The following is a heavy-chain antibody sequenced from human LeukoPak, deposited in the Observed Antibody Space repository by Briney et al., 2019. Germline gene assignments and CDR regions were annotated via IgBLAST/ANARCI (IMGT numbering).Heavy chain of an antibody. CDR3: AKRDDYVWGSYRYTGRDPGGDY. J-gene: IGHJ4*02. Sequence: GGSLRLSCAASGFIFSSYAMHWVRQAPGKGLEWVAVISYDGSNKYYADSVKGRFTISRDNSKNTLYLQMNSLRAEDTAVYYCAKRDDYVWGSYRYTGRDPGGDYWGQGTLVTVSS. V-gene: IGHV3-30-3*02. CDR2: ISYDGSNK. CDR1: GFIFSSYA. D-gene: IGHD3-16*02.